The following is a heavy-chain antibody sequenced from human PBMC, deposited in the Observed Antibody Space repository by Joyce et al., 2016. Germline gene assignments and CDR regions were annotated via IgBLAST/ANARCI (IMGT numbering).Heavy chain of an antibody. CDR1: GFTFSNTC. Sequence: VLLVESGGGLVKPGGSLRLSCAASGFTFSNTCLTWVRQAPGKGREGVGRIKSKTDGGTTDDAAPVKGRCTISRDDSKKTLYLQMHGLKTEDTAVYYCSTNTVLGDAFDIWGQGTMVSVSS. CDR3: STNTVLGDAFDI. J-gene: IGHJ3*02. CDR2: IKSKTDGGTT. D-gene: IGHD4-17*01. V-gene: IGHV3-15*01.